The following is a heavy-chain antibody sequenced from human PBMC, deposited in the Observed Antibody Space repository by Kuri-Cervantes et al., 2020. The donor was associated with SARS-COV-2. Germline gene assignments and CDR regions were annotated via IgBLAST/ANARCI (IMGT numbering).Heavy chain of an antibody. CDR3: AKDQWELLGGGY. CDR1: GFTFSSYS. Sequence: GGSLRLSCAASGFTFSSYSMNWVRQAPGKGPEWVSYISSSSTIYYADSVKGRFTISRDNAKNSLYLQMNSLRAEDTAVYYCAKDQWELLGGGYWGQGTLVTVSS. CDR2: ISSSSTI. J-gene: IGHJ4*02. V-gene: IGHV3-48*01. D-gene: IGHD1-26*01.